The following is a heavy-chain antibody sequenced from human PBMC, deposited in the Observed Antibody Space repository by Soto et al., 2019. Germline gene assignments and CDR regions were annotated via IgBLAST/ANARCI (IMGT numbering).Heavy chain of an antibody. CDR1: GFTFSDHY. CDR3: GRGNYGGSGRPFDY. Sequence: ESGGGLVQPGGSLRLVCAASGFTFSDHYIDWVRQAPGKGLEWVGRIRDKTKSYTTDYAASVKGRFIISRDDSKKSVYLQMNTLRVADTAVYYCGRGNYGGSGRPFDYWGQGTLVTVSS. D-gene: IGHD2-15*01. CDR2: IRDKTKSYTT. V-gene: IGHV3-72*01. J-gene: IGHJ4*02.